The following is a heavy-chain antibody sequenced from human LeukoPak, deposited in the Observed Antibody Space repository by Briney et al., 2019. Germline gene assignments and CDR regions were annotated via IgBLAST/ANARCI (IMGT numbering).Heavy chain of an antibody. J-gene: IGHJ6*02. Sequence: SETLSLTCAVYGGSFSGYYWSWIRQPPGKGLEWIGEINHSGSTNYNPSLNSRVTISVDTSKNQFSLKLSSVTAADTAVYYCATRRRYAYYYYGMDVWGQGTTVTVSS. CDR3: ATRRRYAYYYYGMDV. CDR2: INHSGST. V-gene: IGHV4-34*01. CDR1: GGSFSGYY. D-gene: IGHD1-1*01.